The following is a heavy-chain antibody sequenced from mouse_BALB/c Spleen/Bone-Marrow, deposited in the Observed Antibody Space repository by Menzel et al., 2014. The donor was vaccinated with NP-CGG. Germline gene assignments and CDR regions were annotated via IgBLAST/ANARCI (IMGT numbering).Heavy chain of an antibody. Sequence: VQVVESGGGLVQPGGSMKLSCVASGFTFSSYWMSWVRQSPEKGLEWVAEIRLKSDNYATHYAESVKGKFTISRDDSKSRLYLQMNSLRAEDTGIYYCTGWDQFAYWGQGTLVTVSA. CDR1: GFTFSSYW. V-gene: IGHV6-6*02. CDR2: IRLKSDNYAT. D-gene: IGHD4-1*01. CDR3: TGWDQFAY. J-gene: IGHJ3*01.